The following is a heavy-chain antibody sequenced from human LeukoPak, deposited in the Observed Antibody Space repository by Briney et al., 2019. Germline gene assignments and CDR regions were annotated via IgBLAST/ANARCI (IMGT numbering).Heavy chain of an antibody. V-gene: IGHV4-4*02. CDR2: IYHSGST. CDR1: GGSISSSNW. J-gene: IGHJ6*03. CDR3: ARVRGEYYYYYMDV. D-gene: IGHD3-10*01. Sequence: SETPSLTCAVSGGSISSSNWWSWVRQPPGKGLEWIGEIYHSGSTNYNPSLKSRVTISVDKSKNQFSLKLSSVTAADTAVYYCARVRGEYYYYYMDVWGKGTTVTVSS.